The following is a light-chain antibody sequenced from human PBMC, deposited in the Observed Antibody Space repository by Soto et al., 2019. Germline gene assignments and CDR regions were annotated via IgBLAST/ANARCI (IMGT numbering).Light chain of an antibody. Sequence: QSALTQPASVSGSPGQSITISCTGSSSDVGSYDLVSWYQQHPGKAPKLIIHEATKRPSGVSNRFSGSKSGNTASLTISGLQADDEADYYCCSYAGSGTYVFGIGTQLTVL. CDR1: SSDVGSYDL. J-gene: IGLJ1*01. CDR2: EAT. V-gene: IGLV2-23*01. CDR3: CSYAGSGTYV.